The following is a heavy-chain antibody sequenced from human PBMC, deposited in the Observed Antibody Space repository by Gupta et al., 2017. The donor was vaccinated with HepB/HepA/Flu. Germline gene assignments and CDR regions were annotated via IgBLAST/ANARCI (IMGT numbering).Heavy chain of an antibody. J-gene: IGHJ4*02. Sequence: EVQLVESGGGLVQHGGSLRLSCAASGFTASSNYMSWVGQAPGKGLEWVSVIYSGGSTYYADSVKGRFTISRDNSKNTLYLQMNSLRAEDTAVYYCARVYTEYYDRSGKPYYFDYWGQGTLVTVAS. D-gene: IGHD3-22*01. CDR2: IYSGGST. CDR3: ARVYTEYYDRSGKPYYFDY. V-gene: IGHV3-66*01. CDR1: GFTASSNY.